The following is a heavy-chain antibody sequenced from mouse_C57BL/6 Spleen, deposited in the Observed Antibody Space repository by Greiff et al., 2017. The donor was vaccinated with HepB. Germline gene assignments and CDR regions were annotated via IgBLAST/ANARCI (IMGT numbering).Heavy chain of an antibody. Sequence: EVQLQQSGPELVKPGASVKMSCKASGYTFTDYNMHWVKQSHGKSLEWIGYINPNNGGTSYNQKFKGKATLTVNKSSSTAYMELRSLTSEDSAVYYCARIYYGSRSFFDYWGQGTTLTVSS. CDR3: ARIYYGSRSFFDY. CDR1: GYTFTDYN. CDR2: INPNNGGT. D-gene: IGHD1-1*01. J-gene: IGHJ2*01. V-gene: IGHV1-22*01.